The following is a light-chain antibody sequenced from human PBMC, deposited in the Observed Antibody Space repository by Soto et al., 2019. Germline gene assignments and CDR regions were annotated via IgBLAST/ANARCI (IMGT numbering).Light chain of an antibody. CDR1: QSVNSDY. J-gene: IGKJ1*01. V-gene: IGKV3-20*01. CDR3: HQYGTSPWT. CDR2: IAS. Sequence: EIVVTQSPGTLSLFPGERASLSCRATQSVNSDYLAWYQQNPGHAPRLLIYIASRRATGIPDRFSGSGSGTDFTLTINRREPEDFAVYYCHQYGTSPWTFGQGTKVEIK.